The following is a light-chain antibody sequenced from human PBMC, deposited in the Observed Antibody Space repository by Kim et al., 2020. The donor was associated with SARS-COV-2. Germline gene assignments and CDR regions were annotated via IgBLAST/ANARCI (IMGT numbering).Light chain of an antibody. V-gene: IGLV4-69*01. CDR3: QTWDTRIQV. CDR2: LNSDGSH. Sequence: QLVLTQSPSASASLGASVKLTCTLSSGHNTYAIAWHQQQPEKGPRFLMKLNSDGSHTKGDGIPDRFSGSSSGAGRYLTISSLQSEDEADYYCQTWDTRIQVFGGGTQLTVL. J-gene: IGLJ3*02. CDR1: SGHNTYA.